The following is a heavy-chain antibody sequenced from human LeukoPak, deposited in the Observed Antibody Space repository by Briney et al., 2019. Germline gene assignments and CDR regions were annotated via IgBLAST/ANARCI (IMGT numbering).Heavy chain of an antibody. CDR2: LYYSGST. CDR3: ARAPDY. V-gene: IGHV4-61*01. Sequence: SETLSLTCTVSGGSVSSGSYYWSWIRQPPGKGLEWIGYLYYSGSTNYNPSLKSRVTISVDTSKNQFSLRLSSVTAADTAVYYRARAPDYWGQGTLVTVSS. CDR1: GGSVSSGSYY. J-gene: IGHJ4*02.